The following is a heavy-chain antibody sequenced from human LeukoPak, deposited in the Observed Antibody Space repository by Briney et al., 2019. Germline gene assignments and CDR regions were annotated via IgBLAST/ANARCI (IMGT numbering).Heavy chain of an antibody. V-gene: IGHV3-11*04. Sequence: GGSLRLSCAASGFTVSSNYMSWVRQAPGKGLEWVSYISSSGSTIYYADSVKGRFTISRDNAKNSLYLQMNSLRAEDTAVYYCARNAITTYYYGSGGYYYMDVWGKGTTVTISS. CDR2: ISSSGSTI. D-gene: IGHD3-10*01. CDR1: GFTVSSNY. CDR3: ARNAITTYYYGSGGYYYMDV. J-gene: IGHJ6*03.